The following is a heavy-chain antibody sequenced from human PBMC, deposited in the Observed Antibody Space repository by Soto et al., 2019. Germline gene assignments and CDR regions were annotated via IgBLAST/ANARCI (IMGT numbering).Heavy chain of an antibody. CDR1: GFTFSSYS. D-gene: IGHD6-6*01. Sequence: GGSLRLSCAASGFTFSSYSMNWVRQAPGKGLEWVSSISSSSSYIYYADSVKGRFTISRDNAKNSLYLQMNSLRAEDTAAYYCARVLYSSSWEEYNWFDPWGQGTLVTVSS. J-gene: IGHJ5*02. V-gene: IGHV3-21*01. CDR3: ARVLYSSSWEEYNWFDP. CDR2: ISSSSSYI.